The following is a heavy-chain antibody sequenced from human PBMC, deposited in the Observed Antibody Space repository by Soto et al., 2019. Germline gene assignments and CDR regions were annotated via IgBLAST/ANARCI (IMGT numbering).Heavy chain of an antibody. D-gene: IGHD3-16*01. Sequence: ASETLSLTCTVSGGSISSSSYYWGWIRQPPGKGLEWIGSIYYSGSTYYNPSLKSRVTISVDTSKNQFSLKLSSVTAADTAVYYCASFPTSSRNYFDYWGQGTLVTVSS. CDR1: GGSISSSSYY. CDR2: IYYSGST. V-gene: IGHV4-39*01. J-gene: IGHJ4*02. CDR3: ASFPTSSRNYFDY.